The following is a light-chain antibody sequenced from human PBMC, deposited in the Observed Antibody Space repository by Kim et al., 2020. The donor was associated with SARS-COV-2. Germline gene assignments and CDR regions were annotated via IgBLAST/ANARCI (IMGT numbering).Light chain of an antibody. CDR3: LQRSNWPWT. CDR2: DAS. CDR1: QSVTTY. Sequence: PGDRATLSCRASQSVTTYFTWYQQNPVQAPRLLIYDASKRATGIPARFSGSGSGTDFTLTITSLEPEDSAVYYCLQRSNWPWTFGQGTKVDIK. V-gene: IGKV3-11*01. J-gene: IGKJ1*01.